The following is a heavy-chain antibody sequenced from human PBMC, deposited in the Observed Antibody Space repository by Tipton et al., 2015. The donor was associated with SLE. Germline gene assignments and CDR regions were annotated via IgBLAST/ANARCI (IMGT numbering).Heavy chain of an antibody. CDR1: GGSISSSSYY. CDR3: ASSVTMVRGVIRNWFDP. Sequence: TLSLTCTVSGGSISSSSYYWGWIRQPPGKGLEWIGSIYYSGSTNYNPSLKSRVTISVDTSKNQFSLKLSSVTAADTAVYYCASSVTMVRGVIRNWFDPWGQGTLVTVSS. CDR2: IYYSGST. J-gene: IGHJ5*02. V-gene: IGHV4-39*07. D-gene: IGHD3-10*01.